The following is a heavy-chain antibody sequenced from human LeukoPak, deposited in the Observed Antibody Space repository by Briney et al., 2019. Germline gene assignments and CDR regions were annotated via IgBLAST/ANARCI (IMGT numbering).Heavy chain of an antibody. D-gene: IGHD6-19*01. CDR3: AKDGYTEWLGLYYFDY. CDR2: IRYDGSNK. Sequence: GSLRLSCAASGFTFSSYGMHWVRQAPGKGLEWVAFIRYDGSNKYYADSVKGRFTISRDNSKNTLYLQMNSLRAEDTALYYCAKDGYTEWLGLYYFDYWGQGTLVTVSS. J-gene: IGHJ4*02. V-gene: IGHV3-30*02. CDR1: GFTFSSYG.